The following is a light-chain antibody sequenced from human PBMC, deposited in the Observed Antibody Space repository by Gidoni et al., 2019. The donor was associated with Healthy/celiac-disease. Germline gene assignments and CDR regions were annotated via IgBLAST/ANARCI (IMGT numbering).Light chain of an antibody. V-gene: IGKV4-1*01. CDR3: QQYYSTLP. Sequence: KCKSSQSVLYRANNKHYLAWYQQKPGQPPKLLIYWASTREAGVPYRFSGSGSGTDFTLTISSLQAADVSFYYCQQYYSTLPFGPGTKVEIK. CDR1: QSVLYRANNKHY. CDR2: WAS. J-gene: IGKJ3*01.